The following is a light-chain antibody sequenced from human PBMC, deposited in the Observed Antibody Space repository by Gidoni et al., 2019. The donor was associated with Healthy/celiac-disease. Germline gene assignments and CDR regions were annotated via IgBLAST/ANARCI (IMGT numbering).Light chain of an antibody. Sequence: AIQLTQSPSSLSASVGDRVTITCRASQSISSSLDWYQQKPGKAPKILIYDASSLESGVPSRCSGSGSGTDFTLTISSLQPEDFATYYCQQINSNPRTFGQGTRLEIK. CDR3: QQINSNPRT. CDR1: QSISSS. V-gene: IGKV1-13*02. CDR2: DAS. J-gene: IGKJ5*01.